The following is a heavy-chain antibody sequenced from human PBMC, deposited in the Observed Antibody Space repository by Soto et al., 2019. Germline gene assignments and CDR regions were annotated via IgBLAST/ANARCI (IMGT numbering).Heavy chain of an antibody. CDR1: GGSISSYY. D-gene: IGHD5-12*01. CDR2: IYYSGST. CDR3: ARDAPMGGFET. V-gene: IGHV4-59*01. J-gene: IGHJ4*02. Sequence: SETLSLTCTVSGGSISSYYWSWIRQPPGKGLEWIGYIYYSGSTNYNPSLKSRVTISVDTSKNQFSLKLSSVTAADTAVYYCARDAPMGGFETWGQGTLVTVSS.